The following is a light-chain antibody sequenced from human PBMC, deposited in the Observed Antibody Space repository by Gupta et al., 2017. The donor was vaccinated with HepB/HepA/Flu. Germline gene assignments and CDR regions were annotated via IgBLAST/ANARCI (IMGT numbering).Light chain of an antibody. V-gene: IGLV2-23*02. J-gene: IGLJ2*01. CDR3: CSLAGRTTLI. CDR2: EVT. CDR1: SSDIGNYNF. Sequence: QYALTQPASVSGSPGQSITISCTGTSSDIGNYNFVSWYQQRPGKAPKLILYEVTKRPSGVSDRFSGSKSVTTASLTISGRQAEDEADYYCCSLAGRTTLIFGGGTKLTVL.